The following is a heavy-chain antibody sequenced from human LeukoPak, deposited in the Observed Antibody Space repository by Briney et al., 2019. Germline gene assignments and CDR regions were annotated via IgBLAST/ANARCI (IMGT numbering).Heavy chain of an antibody. CDR1: GFTFSNYW. CDR2: SNSDGSST. J-gene: IGHJ4*02. CDR3: ARAKEGRYFDY. V-gene: IGHV3-74*01. Sequence: PGGSRRLSCAASGFTFSNYWMHWVRQAPGKGLVWFSRSNSDGSSTSYADSVKGRFTISRDNAKNTLYLQMNSLRAEDTAVYYCARAKEGRYFDYWGQGTLVTVSS.